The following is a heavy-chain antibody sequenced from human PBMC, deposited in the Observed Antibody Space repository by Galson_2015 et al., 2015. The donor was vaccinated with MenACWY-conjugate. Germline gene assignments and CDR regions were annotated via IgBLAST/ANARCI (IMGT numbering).Heavy chain of an antibody. Sequence: SETLSLTCTVSGGSASSSGYYWTWIRQPPGKGLEWIGLIYDGGTTKYNPSLKGRVTISLDTSKNQVSLKLSSVTAADTAVYYCAREFSYWGQGTLVTVSS. CDR3: AREFSY. D-gene: IGHD2/OR15-2a*01. CDR1: GGSASSSGYY. V-gene: IGHV4-61*08. CDR2: IYDGGTT. J-gene: IGHJ4*02.